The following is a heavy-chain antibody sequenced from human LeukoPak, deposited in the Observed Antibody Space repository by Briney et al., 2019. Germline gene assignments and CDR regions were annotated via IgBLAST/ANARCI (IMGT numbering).Heavy chain of an antibody. CDR3: ARHAGTYYDFWSGHFNYFDP. CDR1: GVSINSTNYY. Sequence: SETLSLTCTVSGVSINSTNYYWGWIRLPPGMGLEWIGTVSYSGNTYYNPSLKSRVAISADTSKKQISLNLISLTAADAAVYYCARHAGTYYDFWSGHFNYFDPWGQGTLVTVSS. D-gene: IGHD3-3*01. V-gene: IGHV4-39*01. CDR2: VSYSGNT. J-gene: IGHJ5*02.